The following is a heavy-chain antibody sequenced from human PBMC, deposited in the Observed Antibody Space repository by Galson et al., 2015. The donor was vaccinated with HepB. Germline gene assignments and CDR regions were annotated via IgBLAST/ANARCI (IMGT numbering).Heavy chain of an antibody. CDR3: ARVGPVVVAATYGMDV. CDR1: GFTFSSYS. CDR2: ISSSSSYI. J-gene: IGHJ6*02. D-gene: IGHD2-15*01. Sequence: SLRLSCEASGFTFSSYSMNWVRQAPGKGLEWVSSISSSSSYIYYADSVKGRFTISRDNAKNSLYLQMNSLRAEDTAVYYCARVGPVVVAATYGMDVWGQGTTVTVSS. V-gene: IGHV3-21*01.